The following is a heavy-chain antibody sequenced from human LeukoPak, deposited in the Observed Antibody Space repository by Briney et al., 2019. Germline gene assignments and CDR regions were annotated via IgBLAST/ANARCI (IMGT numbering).Heavy chain of an antibody. V-gene: IGHV3-30*02. CDR3: AKLGQDTLETRFDY. D-gene: IGHD3-3*01. CDR2: IRYDGSNK. J-gene: IGHJ4*02. Sequence: GGSLRLSCAASGFTFSSYAMSWVRQAPGKGLEWVAFIRYDGSNKYYADSVKGRFTISRDNSKNTLYLQMNSLRAEDTAVYYCAKLGQDTLETRFDYWGQGTLVTVSS. CDR1: GFTFSSYA.